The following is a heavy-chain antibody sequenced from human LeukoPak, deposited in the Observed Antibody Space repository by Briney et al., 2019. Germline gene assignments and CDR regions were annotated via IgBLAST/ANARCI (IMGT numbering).Heavy chain of an antibody. CDR1: GFTFTSYR. D-gene: IGHD5-12*01. CDR3: AKHSGSDSGYWFDP. Sequence: PGGSLRLSCAASGFTFTSYRMSWVRRAPGKGLEWVANIKQDGSEKYYVGSVKGRFTISRDNAKNSLYLQMNSLRAEDTAVYYCAKHSGSDSGYWFDPWGEGTLVTVSS. CDR2: IKQDGSEK. J-gene: IGHJ5*02. V-gene: IGHV3-7*05.